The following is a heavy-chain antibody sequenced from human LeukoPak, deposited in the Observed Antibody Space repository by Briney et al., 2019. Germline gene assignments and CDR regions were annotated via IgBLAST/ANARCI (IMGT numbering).Heavy chain of an antibody. CDR2: INNDGSST. CDR3: ASIYGAY. J-gene: IGHJ4*02. V-gene: IGHV3-74*01. D-gene: IGHD3-10*01. CDR1: GFTFSSYW. Sequence: AGGSLRLSCAASGFTFSSYWMHWVRQPPGKGLMWVSRINNDGSSTIYADSVKGRFTISRDNAKNTLYLQMNSLSTEDTAVYYCASIYGAYWGQGTLVTVSP.